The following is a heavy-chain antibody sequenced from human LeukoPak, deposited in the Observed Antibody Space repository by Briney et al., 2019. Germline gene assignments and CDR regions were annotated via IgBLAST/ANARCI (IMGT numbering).Heavy chain of an antibody. D-gene: IGHD6-13*01. V-gene: IGHV3-9*01. Sequence: GRSLRLSCAASGFTFDDYAMHWVRQAPGKGLEWVSGITWNSDNIEYADSVKGRFTISRDNSKNSLYLQMNSLRTEDTALYYCAKEKAAASVARYFDLWGRGTLVTVSS. CDR1: GFTFDDYA. CDR3: AKEKAAASVARYFDL. CDR2: ITWNSDNI. J-gene: IGHJ2*01.